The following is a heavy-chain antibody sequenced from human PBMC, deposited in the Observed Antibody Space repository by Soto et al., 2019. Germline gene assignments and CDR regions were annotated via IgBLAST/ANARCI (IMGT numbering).Heavy chain of an antibody. Sequence: QVQLVQSGAEVKKPGASVKVSCKASGYTFISYGISWVRQAPGQGLEWMGRISAFNGDTNYAHKVQGRVTMTTDAFTGTAYMELRSLRSDDPAVYFCAREDSAVALDYWGQGTLGSVSS. D-gene: IGHD5-18*01. CDR3: AREDSAVALDY. CDR1: GYTFISYG. V-gene: IGHV1-18*01. CDR2: ISAFNGDT. J-gene: IGHJ4*02.